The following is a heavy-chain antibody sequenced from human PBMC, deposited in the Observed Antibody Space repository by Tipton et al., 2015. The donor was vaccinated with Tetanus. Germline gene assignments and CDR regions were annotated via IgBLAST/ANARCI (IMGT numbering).Heavy chain of an antibody. CDR3: AREADCSGGSCFSGDFDT. D-gene: IGHD2-15*01. CDR2: SWYDGTDK. J-gene: IGHJ4*02. CDR1: GYSFSSYW. V-gene: IGHV3-33*01. Sequence: QVQLVQSGAEVKKPGESLRISCKGSGYSFSSYWIGWVRQMPGKGLEWLAVSWYDGTDKYYADSVKGRFTISRDNSKNTLYLQMNSLRAEDTALYYCAREADCSGGSCFSGDFDTWGQGTQVTVSS.